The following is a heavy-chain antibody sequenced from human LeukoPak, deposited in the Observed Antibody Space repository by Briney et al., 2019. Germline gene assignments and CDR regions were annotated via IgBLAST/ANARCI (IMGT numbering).Heavy chain of an antibody. D-gene: IGHD2-8*01. Sequence: ASVKVSCKASGYTFTSYYINWVRQATGQGLEWMGWMNPNSGNTGYAQKFQGRVTITTDESTSTAYMELSSLRSEDTAVYYCAISPSRYCTTGVCPSGFDPWGQGTLVTVSS. V-gene: IGHV1-8*01. CDR2: MNPNSGNT. CDR1: GYTFTSYY. J-gene: IGHJ5*02. CDR3: AISPSRYCTTGVCPSGFDP.